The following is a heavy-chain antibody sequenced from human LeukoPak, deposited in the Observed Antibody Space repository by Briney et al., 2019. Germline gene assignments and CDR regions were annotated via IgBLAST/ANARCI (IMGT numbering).Heavy chain of an antibody. V-gene: IGHV4-39*01. J-gene: IGHJ4*02. CDR3: ARLVFGNAAAGNQNY. CDR2: IYYSGST. CDR1: GGSISSSSYY. Sequence: PSETLSLTCTVSGGSISSSSYYWGWIRQPPGKGLEWIGSIYYSGSTYYNPSLKSRVTISVDTSKNQFSLKLSSVTAADTAVYYCARLVFGNAAAGNQNYWGQGTLVTVSS. D-gene: IGHD6-13*01.